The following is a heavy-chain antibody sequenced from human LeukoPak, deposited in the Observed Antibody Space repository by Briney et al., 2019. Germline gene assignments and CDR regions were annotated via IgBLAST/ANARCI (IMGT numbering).Heavy chain of an antibody. D-gene: IGHD3-22*01. CDR2: ISDSGGKT. CDR1: GVALSNYG. J-gene: IGHJ4*02. Sequence: GGSLRLSCAVSGVALSNYGMSWVRLAPGKGLEWVAGISDSGGKTNYADSVKGRFTISRDNPKNTLYLQMNSLRAEDTAVYFCAKRGVVIRVILVGFHKEAYYFDSWGQGALVTVSS. CDR3: AKRGVVIRVILVGFHKEAYYFDS. V-gene: IGHV3-23*01.